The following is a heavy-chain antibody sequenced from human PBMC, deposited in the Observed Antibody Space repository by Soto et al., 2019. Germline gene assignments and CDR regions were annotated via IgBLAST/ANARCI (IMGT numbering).Heavy chain of an antibody. Sequence: PSQTLSLTCAISGDSVSSNSAAWNWIRQSPSRGLEWLGRTYYRSKWYNDYAVSVKSRITINPDTSKNQFSLQLNSVTPEGTAVYYCARAGILTGYYPISPYYYYMDVWGKGTTVTVSS. V-gene: IGHV6-1*01. CDR3: ARAGILTGYYPISPYYYYMDV. CDR1: GDSVSSNSAA. J-gene: IGHJ6*03. D-gene: IGHD3-9*01. CDR2: TYYRSKWYN.